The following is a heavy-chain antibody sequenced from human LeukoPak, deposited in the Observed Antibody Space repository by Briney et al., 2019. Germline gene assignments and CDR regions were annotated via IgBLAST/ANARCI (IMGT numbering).Heavy chain of an antibody. Sequence: PSETPSLTCTVSGGSISSSSYYWGWIRQPPGKGLEWIGSIYYSGSTYYNPSLKSRVTISVDASKNQFSLKLSSVTAADTAVYYCARQVTTDIDYWGQGTLVTVSS. CDR3: ARQVTTDIDY. CDR1: GGSISSSSYY. CDR2: IYYSGST. D-gene: IGHD4-17*01. J-gene: IGHJ4*02. V-gene: IGHV4-39*01.